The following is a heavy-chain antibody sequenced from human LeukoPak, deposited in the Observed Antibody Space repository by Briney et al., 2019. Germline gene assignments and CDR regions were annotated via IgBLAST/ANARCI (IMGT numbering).Heavy chain of an antibody. CDR1: GGSISSYY. V-gene: IGHV4-59*01. CDR3: AKDDIGLRFLEWLLSPFGY. Sequence: PSETLSLTCTVSGGSISSYYWSWIRQPPGKGLEWIGYIYYSGSTKYNPSLKSRVTISVDRSMNQFSLKLSSVTAADTAVYYCAKDDIGLRFLEWLLSPFGYWGQGTLVTVSS. D-gene: IGHD3-3*01. CDR2: IYYSGST. J-gene: IGHJ4*02.